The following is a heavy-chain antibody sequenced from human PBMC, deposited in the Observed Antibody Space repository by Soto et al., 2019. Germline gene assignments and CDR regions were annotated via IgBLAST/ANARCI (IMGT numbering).Heavy chain of an antibody. D-gene: IGHD4-4*01. V-gene: IGHV4-59*01. J-gene: IGHJ4*02. Sequence: SETLSLTCIVSGGSINNYFLSWIRQPPGKGLEWIGYIYYSGSTNYNPSLKSRVTISVDTSKNQLSLKLRSVIAADTAVYYCARGGLQSLYHLDFWGQGTLVTVSS. CDR1: GGSINNYF. CDR3: ARGGLQSLYHLDF. CDR2: IYYSGST.